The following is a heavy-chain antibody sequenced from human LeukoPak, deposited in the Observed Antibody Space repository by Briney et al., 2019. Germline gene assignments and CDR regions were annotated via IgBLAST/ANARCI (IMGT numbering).Heavy chain of an antibody. CDR3: ARDAYYSSSAVYFDY. D-gene: IGHD6-6*01. Sequence: SVKVSCKASGGPFSSYAISWVRQAPGQGLEWMGGIIPIFGTTNYAQKFQGRVTITADDSTTTAYMELSSLRSEDTAVYYCARDAYYSSSAVYFDYWGQGTLVTVSS. CDR1: GGPFSSYA. CDR2: IIPIFGTT. V-gene: IGHV1-69*13. J-gene: IGHJ4*02.